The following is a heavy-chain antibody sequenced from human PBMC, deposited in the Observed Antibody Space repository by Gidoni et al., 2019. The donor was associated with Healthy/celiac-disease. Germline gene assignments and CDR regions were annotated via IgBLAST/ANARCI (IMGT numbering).Heavy chain of an antibody. Sequence: QVQLQQWGAGLLKPSETLSLTCAVYGGSFSGYYWSWIRQPPGKGLEWIGEINHSGSTNYNPSLKSRVTISVDTSKNQFSLKLSSMTAADTAVYYCARSGYLGFDPWGQGTLVTVSS. CDR1: GGSFSGYY. CDR2: INHSGST. V-gene: IGHV4-34*01. J-gene: IGHJ5*02. CDR3: ARSGYLGFDP. D-gene: IGHD2-15*01.